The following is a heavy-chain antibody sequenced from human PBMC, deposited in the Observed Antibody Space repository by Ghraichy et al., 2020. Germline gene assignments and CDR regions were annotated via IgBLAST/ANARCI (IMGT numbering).Heavy chain of an antibody. Sequence: ASVKVSCKASGYTFTSYGISWVRQAPGQGLEWMGWISAYNGNTNYAQKLQGRVTMTTDTSTSTAYMELRSLRSDDTAVYYCARGRKWLVRSPRDYYYGMDVWGQGTTVTVSS. CDR3: ARGRKWLVRSPRDYYYGMDV. V-gene: IGHV1-18*04. CDR1: GYTFTSYG. J-gene: IGHJ6*02. D-gene: IGHD6-19*01. CDR2: ISAYNGNT.